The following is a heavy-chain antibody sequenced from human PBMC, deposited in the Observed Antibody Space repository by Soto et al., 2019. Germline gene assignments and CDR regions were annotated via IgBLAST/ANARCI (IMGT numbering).Heavy chain of an antibody. Sequence: ASVKVSCKASGYTFTGYYMHWVRQAPGQGLEWMGWINPNSGDTNYAQKFQGRVTMTRDTSISTAYMELSRLRSDDTAVYYCARSVYDFWSGQVVYYYYGMDVWGQGTTVTVSS. J-gene: IGHJ6*02. CDR1: GYTFTGYY. CDR3: ARSVYDFWSGQVVYYYYGMDV. V-gene: IGHV1-2*02. D-gene: IGHD3-3*01. CDR2: INPNSGDT.